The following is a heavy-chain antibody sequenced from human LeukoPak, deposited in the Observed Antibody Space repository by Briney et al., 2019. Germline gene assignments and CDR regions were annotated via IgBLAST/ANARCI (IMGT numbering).Heavy chain of an antibody. V-gene: IGHV1-69*01. CDR2: IIPIFGTA. J-gene: IGHJ6*03. CDR3: ARGKGVSGVFYYYYYMDV. CDR1: GGTVSSYA. D-gene: IGHD2-8*01. Sequence: SVKVSCKASGGTVSSYAISWVRQAPGQGLEWMGGIIPIFGTANYAQKFQGRVTITADESTSTAYMELSSLRSEDTAVYYCARGKGVSGVFYYYYYMDVWGKGTTVTVSS.